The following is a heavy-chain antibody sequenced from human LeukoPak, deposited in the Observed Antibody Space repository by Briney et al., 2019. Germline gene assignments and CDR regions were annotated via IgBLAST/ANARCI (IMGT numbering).Heavy chain of an antibody. V-gene: IGHV4-59*01. CDR1: GGSISSYY. Sequence: SEALSLTCTVSGGSISSYYWSWIRQPPGKGLEWIGYIYYSGSTNYNPSLKSRVTISVDTSKNQFSLKLSSVTAADTAVYYCARSALVRTKAEMYYFDYWGQGTLVTVSS. CDR2: IYYSGST. CDR3: ARSALVRTKAEMYYFDY. D-gene: IGHD6-6*01. J-gene: IGHJ4*02.